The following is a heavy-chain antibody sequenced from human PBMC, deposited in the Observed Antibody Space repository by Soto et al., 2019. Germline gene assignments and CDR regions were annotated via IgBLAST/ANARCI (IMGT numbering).Heavy chain of an antibody. CDR3: AKGRYDFWSPYYFDS. Sequence: SLRLSCVGTGLNFYDFAIRFCRQSPFKCLEWVSGITWNSRVLAYADSVKGRFTISRDNARNSLYLQMDSLRDEDTALYYCAKGRYDFWSPYYFDSWGQGTLVTVSS. D-gene: IGHD3-3*01. CDR1: GLNFYDFA. V-gene: IGHV3-9*01. CDR2: ITWNSRVL. J-gene: IGHJ4*02.